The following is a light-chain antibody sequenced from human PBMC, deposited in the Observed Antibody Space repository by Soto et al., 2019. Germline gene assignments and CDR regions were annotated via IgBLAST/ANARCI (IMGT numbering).Light chain of an antibody. J-gene: IGLJ3*02. CDR2: DVS. V-gene: IGLV2-8*01. CDR3: SSYADSNNLL. CDR1: SSDVGGYNY. Sequence: QSALTQPPSASGSPGQSVTISCTGTSSDVGGYNYVSWYQQHPGKAPKLMIYDVSKRPSGVSDRFSGSKSGDTASLTVSGLQAEDEADYYCSSYADSNNLLFGGGTKLTVL.